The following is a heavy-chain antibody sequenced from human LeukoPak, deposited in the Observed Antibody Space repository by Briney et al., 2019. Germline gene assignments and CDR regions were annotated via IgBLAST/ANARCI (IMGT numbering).Heavy chain of an antibody. J-gene: IGHJ4*02. CDR2: IYHSGSGST. D-gene: IGHD6-13*01. CDR3: ARVISQQQVFADY. V-gene: IGHV4-30-2*01. CDR1: GGSISSGGHS. Sequence: PSETLSLTCTVSGGSISSGGHSWSWIRQPPGKGLEWIGYIYHSGSGSTYYNPSLKSRVTISIDKSKNQFSLKLSSVTAADTAVYFCARVISQQQVFADYWGQGTLVTVSS.